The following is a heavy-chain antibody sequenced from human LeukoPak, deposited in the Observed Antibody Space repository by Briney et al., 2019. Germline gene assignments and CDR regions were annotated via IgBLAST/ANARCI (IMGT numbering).Heavy chain of an antibody. D-gene: IGHD2-2*01. CDR3: AREYCSSTSCYFDY. Sequence: SETLSLTCTVSGGSISSGSYYWSWIRQPAGKGLEWIGRIYTSGSTKYNPSLKSRVTISVDTSKNQFSLKLSSVTAADTAVYHCAREYCSSTSCYFDYWGQGTLVTVSS. J-gene: IGHJ4*02. CDR2: IYTSGST. V-gene: IGHV4-61*02. CDR1: GGSISSGSYY.